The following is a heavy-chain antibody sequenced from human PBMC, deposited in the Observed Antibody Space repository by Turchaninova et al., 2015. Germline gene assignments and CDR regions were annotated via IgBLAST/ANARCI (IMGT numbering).Heavy chain of an antibody. V-gene: IGHV1-46*01. D-gene: IGHD1-1*01. J-gene: IGHJ5*02. CDR3: ARDMET. CDR2: INPSGGST. CDR1: GYTFTSYY. Sequence: QVQLVQSGAEVKKPGASVKVSCRASGYTFTSYYMYWVRQAPGKGFEWMGIINPSGGSTDYAQKFQARPTMTRDTSTSTFYMELSSLRSEDTAVYSCARDMETWGQGTLLTVSS.